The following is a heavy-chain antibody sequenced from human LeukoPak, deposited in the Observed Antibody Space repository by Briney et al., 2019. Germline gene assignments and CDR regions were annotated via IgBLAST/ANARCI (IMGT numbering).Heavy chain of an antibody. V-gene: IGHV3-23*01. CDR1: GFTFNSYA. D-gene: IGHD3-10*01. Sequence: GGSLRLSCAASGFTFNSYAMSWVRQAPGKGLEWVSAISGSGTTIYYADFVKGRFTMSRDNSKNTLYLQMNSLRVDDTATYFCAKALYGSGTPPRDSWGQGTLVTVSS. CDR3: AKALYGSGTPPRDS. CDR2: ISGSGTTI. J-gene: IGHJ4*02.